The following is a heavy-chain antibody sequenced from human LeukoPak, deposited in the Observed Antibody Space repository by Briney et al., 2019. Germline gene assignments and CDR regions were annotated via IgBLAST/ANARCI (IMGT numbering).Heavy chain of an antibody. CDR2: IYTSGST. J-gene: IGHJ3*02. CDR1: GGSISSYY. V-gene: IGHV4-4*07. D-gene: IGHD6-19*01. Sequence: PSETLSLTCTVSGGSISSYYWSWIRQPAGKGLEWIGRIYTSGSTNYNPSLKSRVTMSVDTSKNQFSLKLSSVTAAVTAVYYCARGGTYSSGWFDAFDIWGQGPMVTVSS. CDR3: ARGGTYSSGWFDAFDI.